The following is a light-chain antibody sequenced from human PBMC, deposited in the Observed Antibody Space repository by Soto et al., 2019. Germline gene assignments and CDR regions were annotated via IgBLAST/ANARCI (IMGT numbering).Light chain of an antibody. CDR2: LSSDGSH. CDR3: QAWGTGIQV. J-gene: IGLJ2*01. V-gene: IGLV4-69*01. CDR1: SGHSSYA. Sequence: QPVLTQSPSASASLGASVKLTCTLSSGHSSYAIGWHQQQPEKGPRYLMKLSSDGSHIKGDGIPDRFSGSSSGAERYLTVSRLLSEDESDYYCQAWGTGIQVFGGGTKVTVL.